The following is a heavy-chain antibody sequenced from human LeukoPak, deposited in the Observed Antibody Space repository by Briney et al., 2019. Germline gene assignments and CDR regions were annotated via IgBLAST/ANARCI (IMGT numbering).Heavy chain of an antibody. CDR1: GYTFTGYY. D-gene: IGHD4-17*01. J-gene: IGHJ4*02. V-gene: IGHV1-2*02. CDR2: INPNSGGT. Sequence: ASVTVSCKASGYTFTGYYMHWVRQAPGRGLEWMGWINPNSGGTNYAQKFQGRVTMTRDTSISTAYMELSRLRSDDTAVYYCASRITGDYGDYFDYWGQGTLVTVSS. CDR3: ASRITGDYGDYFDY.